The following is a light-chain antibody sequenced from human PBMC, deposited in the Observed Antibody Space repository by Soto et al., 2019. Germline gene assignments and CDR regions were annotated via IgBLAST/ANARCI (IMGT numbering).Light chain of an antibody. Sequence: QSVLTQPPSVSAAPGQKVTISCSGSSSNIGKMYVSWYQQLPGTAPKLLIYDTNKRPSGIPDRFSGSKSGTSATLGITGLQTGDEADYYCGTWDTSLSAGVFGGGTKLTVL. CDR2: DTN. V-gene: IGLV1-51*01. CDR1: SSNIGKMY. CDR3: GTWDTSLSAGV. J-gene: IGLJ2*01.